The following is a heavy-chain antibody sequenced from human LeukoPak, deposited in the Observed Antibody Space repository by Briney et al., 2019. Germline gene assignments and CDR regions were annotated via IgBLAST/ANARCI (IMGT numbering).Heavy chain of an antibody. V-gene: IGHV3-53*01. Sequence: GGSLRLSCAASGFTVSSNYMSWVRQAPGKGLEWDSVIYSGGSTYYADSVKGRFTISRDNSKNTLYLQMNSLRAEDTAVYYCARDRYYDSSGYFDPDAFDIWGQGTMVTVSS. D-gene: IGHD3-22*01. CDR3: ARDRYYDSSGYFDPDAFDI. CDR2: IYSGGST. CDR1: GFTVSSNY. J-gene: IGHJ3*02.